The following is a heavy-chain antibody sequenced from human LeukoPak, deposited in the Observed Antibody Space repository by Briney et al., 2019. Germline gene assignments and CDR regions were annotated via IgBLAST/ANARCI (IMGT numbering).Heavy chain of an antibody. Sequence: GRSLRLSCAASGFSFNTYRMHWVRQAPGKGLEWVAVISNDGNNKYYADSVKGRSTISRDNSNNTLSLQMNGLRVEDTAVYYCARPDDSESFYRANHYWGRGTLVTVS. D-gene: IGHD3-10*01. CDR2: ISNDGNNK. V-gene: IGHV3-30*03. J-gene: IGHJ4*02. CDR3: ARPDDSESFYRANHY. CDR1: GFSFNTYR.